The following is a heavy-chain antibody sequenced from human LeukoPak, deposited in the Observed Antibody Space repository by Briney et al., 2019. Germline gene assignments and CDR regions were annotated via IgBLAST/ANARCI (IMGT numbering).Heavy chain of an antibody. V-gene: IGHV1-2*02. CDR2: INPNSGGT. CDR1: GYTFTGYY. J-gene: IGHJ4*02. D-gene: IGHD6-13*01. Sequence: ASVTVSCKASGYTFTGYYMHWVRQAPGQGLEWMGWINPNSGGTNYAQKFQGRVTMTRDTSISTAYMELSRLRSHDTPVYYCARDDGCIWYGECFDYWGQGTLVTVSS. CDR3: ARDDGCIWYGECFDY.